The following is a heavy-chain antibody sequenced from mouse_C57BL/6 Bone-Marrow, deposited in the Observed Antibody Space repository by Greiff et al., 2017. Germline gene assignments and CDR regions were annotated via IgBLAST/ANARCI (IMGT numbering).Heavy chain of an antibody. CDR3: ARDGSSFYWYFDV. CDR2: LDPSDSYT. Sequence: QVQLQQPGAELVMPGASVKLSCKASGYTFTSYWMHWVKQRPGQGLEWIGELDPSDSYTNYNQKFKGKSTLTVDKSSSTAYMQLSSLTSEDSAVYYCARDGSSFYWYFDVWGTGTTVTVSS. V-gene: IGHV1-69*01. J-gene: IGHJ1*03. D-gene: IGHD1-1*01. CDR1: GYTFTSYW.